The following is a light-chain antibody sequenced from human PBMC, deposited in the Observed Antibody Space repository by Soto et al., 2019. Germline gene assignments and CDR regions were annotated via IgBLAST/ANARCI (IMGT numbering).Light chain of an antibody. CDR2: DVS. V-gene: IGLV2-14*03. CDR1: SSDVGGYNY. CDR3: SSYTSSSTRV. J-gene: IGLJ1*01. Sequence: QSALTQPASVSGSPGQSITISCTGTSSDVGGYNYVSWYQQHPDKAPKLTIYDVSNRPSGVSNRFSGSKSGNTASLTISGLQADDEADYYCSSYTSSSTRVFGTGTKLTVL.